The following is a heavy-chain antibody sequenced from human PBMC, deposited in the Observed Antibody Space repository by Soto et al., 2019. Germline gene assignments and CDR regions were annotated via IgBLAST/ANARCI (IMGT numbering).Heavy chain of an antibody. Sequence: EVQLLESGGSLVQPGGSLRLSCAASGFTFSNFAMSWMRQAPGKGLEWVSAILNGGGTTYYADSVKGRFTISRDDSRNTLCLQVNSLRAEDTAIYYCAKVTRNGYSSFDSWGQATLVTVSS. CDR1: GFTFSNFA. V-gene: IGHV3-23*01. D-gene: IGHD3-22*01. J-gene: IGHJ4*02. CDR2: ILNGGGTT. CDR3: AKVTRNGYSSFDS.